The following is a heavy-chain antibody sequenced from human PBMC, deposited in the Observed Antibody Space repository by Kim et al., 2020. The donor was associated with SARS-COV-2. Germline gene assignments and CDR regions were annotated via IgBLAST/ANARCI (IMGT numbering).Heavy chain of an antibody. D-gene: IGHD6-19*01. Sequence: SETLSLTCTVSGGSVSSGSYYWSWIRQPPGKGLEWIGYIYYSGSTNYNPSLKSRVTISVDTSKNQFSLKLSSVTAAGTAVYYCAREHSSGLDYWGQGTLVTVSS. CDR2: IYYSGST. CDR3: AREHSSGLDY. J-gene: IGHJ4*02. CDR1: GGSVSSGSYY. V-gene: IGHV4-61*01.